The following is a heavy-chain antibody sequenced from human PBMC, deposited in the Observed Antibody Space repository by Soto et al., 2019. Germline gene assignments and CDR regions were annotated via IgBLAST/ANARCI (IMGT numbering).Heavy chain of an antibody. CDR2: IWYDGSNK. Sequence: QVQLVESGGGVVQPGRSLRLSCAASGFTFSSYGMHWVRQAPGKGLEWVAVIWYDGSNKYYADSVKGRFTISRDNSKNTLYLQMNSLRAEDTAVYYCARDNWNYGVEHYYGMDVWGQGTTVTVSS. CDR1: GFTFSSYG. V-gene: IGHV3-33*01. D-gene: IGHD1-7*01. CDR3: ARDNWNYGVEHYYGMDV. J-gene: IGHJ6*02.